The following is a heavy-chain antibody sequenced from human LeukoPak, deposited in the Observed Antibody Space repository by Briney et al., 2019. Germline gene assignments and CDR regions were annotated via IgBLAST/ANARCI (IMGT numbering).Heavy chain of an antibody. CDR2: ISSSSSYI. Sequence: PGGSLRLSCAASGFTCSSYSMNWVRQAPGKGLEWVSSISSSSSYIYYADSVKGRFTISRDNAKNSLYLQMNSLRAEDTAVYYCATLPRRDIVVVPAAIPDYWGQGTLVTVSS. CDR3: ATLPRRDIVVVPAAIPDY. J-gene: IGHJ4*02. CDR1: GFTCSSYS. D-gene: IGHD2-2*02. V-gene: IGHV3-21*01.